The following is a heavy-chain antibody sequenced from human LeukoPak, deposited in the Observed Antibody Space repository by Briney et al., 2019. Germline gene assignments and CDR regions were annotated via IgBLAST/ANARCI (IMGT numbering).Heavy chain of an antibody. Sequence: SETLSLTCTVSGGSISSYYWSWIRQPPGKGLEGIGYIYYTGSTNHNPSLKSRVTISVDTSKNQFSLNLSSVTAADTAVYYSARRAPYSSSFDYWGQGTLVTVSS. V-gene: IGHV4-59*08. CDR3: ARRAPYSSSFDY. D-gene: IGHD6-13*01. CDR1: GGSISSYY. J-gene: IGHJ4*02. CDR2: IYYTGST.